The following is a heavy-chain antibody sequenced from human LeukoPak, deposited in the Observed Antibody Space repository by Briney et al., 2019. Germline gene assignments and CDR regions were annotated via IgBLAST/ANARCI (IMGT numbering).Heavy chain of an antibody. J-gene: IGHJ1*01. V-gene: IGHV1-58*01. CDR2: IVVGSGNT. CDR3: AAEPYYYDSSGSEEYFQH. D-gene: IGHD3-22*01. Sequence: SVKVSCKASGFTFTSSAVQWVRQARGQRLEWIGWIVVGSGNTNYAQKFQERVTITGDMSTSTAYMELSSLRSEDTAVYYCAAEPYYYDSSGSEEYFQHWGQGTLVTVSS. CDR1: GFTFTSSA.